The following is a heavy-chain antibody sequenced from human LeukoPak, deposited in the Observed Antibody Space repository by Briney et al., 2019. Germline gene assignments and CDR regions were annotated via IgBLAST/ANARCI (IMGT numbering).Heavy chain of an antibody. Sequence: KPSETLSLTCTVSGDSISSYYWSWIRQPPGKGLEWIGYIYYSGSTNYNPSLKSRVTISVDTSKNQFSLKLSSVTAADTAVYYCARRDSSGYYDWFDPWGQGTLVTVSS. CDR1: GDSISSYY. CDR2: IYYSGST. V-gene: IGHV4-59*01. D-gene: IGHD3-22*01. J-gene: IGHJ5*02. CDR3: ARRDSSGYYDWFDP.